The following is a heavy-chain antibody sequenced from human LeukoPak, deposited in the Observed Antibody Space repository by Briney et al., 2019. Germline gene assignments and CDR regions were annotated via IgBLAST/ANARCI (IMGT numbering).Heavy chain of an antibody. CDR2: ISAYNGNT. D-gene: IGHD3-10*01. J-gene: IGHJ4*02. CDR3: ARWEALDYYGSGSYFDY. V-gene: IGHV1-18*01. Sequence: ASVEVSCKASGYTFTSYGISWVRQAPGQGLEWMGWISAYNGNTNYAQKLQGRVTMTTDTSTSTAYMELRSLRSDDTAVYYCARWEALDYYGSGSYFDYWGQGTLVTVSS. CDR1: GYTFTSYG.